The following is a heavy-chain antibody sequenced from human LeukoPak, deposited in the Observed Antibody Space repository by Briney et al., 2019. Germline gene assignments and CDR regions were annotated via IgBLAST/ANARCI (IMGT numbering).Heavy chain of an antibody. J-gene: IGHJ6*02. CDR3: ARSHYYVLDV. CDR2: IKQTGNDK. CDR1: GFTFSSYG. Sequence: GGSLRLSCAASGFTFSSYGMHWVRQAPGKGLEWVATIKQTGNDKYYVDSVKGRFTISRDNAKNSLFLQMNSLTAEDTAVYYCARSHYYVLDVWGQGTTVTVSS. V-gene: IGHV3-7*04.